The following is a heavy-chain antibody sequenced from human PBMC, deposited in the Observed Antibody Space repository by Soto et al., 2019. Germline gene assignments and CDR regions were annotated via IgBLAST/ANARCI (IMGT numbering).Heavy chain of an antibody. CDR1: GYTITSYA. D-gene: IGHD2-15*01. V-gene: IGHV1-18*01. Sequence: SVKASCKAPGYTITSYAISWVRQAPGQGLEWMGWISAYNGNTNYAQKLQGRVTMTTDTSTSTAYMELRSLRSDDTAVYYCARGQGGCSGGSCYYYYYMDVWGKGTTVTVSS. CDR2: ISAYNGNT. J-gene: IGHJ6*03. CDR3: ARGQGGCSGGSCYYYYYMDV.